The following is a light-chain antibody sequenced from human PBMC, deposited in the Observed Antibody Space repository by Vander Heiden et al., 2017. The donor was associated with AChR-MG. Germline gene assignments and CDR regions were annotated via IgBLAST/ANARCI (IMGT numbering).Light chain of an antibody. V-gene: IGKV1-5*01. CDR2: DAS. CDR1: QSIWWW. J-gene: IGKJ1*01. Sequence: DIQLTQSPSTLSASVGGRVTITCRARQSIWWWLAWVQQKPRKTPKLLNYDASSLESGVPSRFSGSGSGTDFTLTISSLQPDDFATYYCQQYNTYSWTFGQGTKVEIK. CDR3: QQYNTYSWT.